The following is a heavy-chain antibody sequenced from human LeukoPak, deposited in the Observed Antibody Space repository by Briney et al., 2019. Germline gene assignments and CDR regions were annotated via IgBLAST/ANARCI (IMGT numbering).Heavy chain of an antibody. V-gene: IGHV3-11*04. Sequence: GGSLRLSCAASGFTFSDYYMTWIRQAPGKGLEWVSYITSSGSTISYADSVKGRFIISRDNAKNSLYLQMNNLRAEDTAVYYCARGSGHTIDSWGQGTLVTVSS. CDR3: ARGSGHTIDS. D-gene: IGHD6-19*01. CDR2: ITSSGSTI. CDR1: GFTFSDYY. J-gene: IGHJ4*02.